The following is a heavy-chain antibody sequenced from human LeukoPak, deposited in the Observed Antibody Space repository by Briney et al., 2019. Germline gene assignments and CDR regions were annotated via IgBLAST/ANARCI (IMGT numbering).Heavy chain of an antibody. J-gene: IGHJ4*02. V-gene: IGHV1-8*02. CDR1: GYTFTSYD. D-gene: IGHD5-12*01. Sequence: ASVKVSYKASGYTFTSYDINWVRQATGQGLEWMEWMKPNSGNTGYAQKFQGKVTVTRNTSISTAYMELSSLRSEDTAVYYCARIPGGYSGYVFDYWGQGTLVTVSS. CDR2: MKPNSGNT. CDR3: ARIPGGYSGYVFDY.